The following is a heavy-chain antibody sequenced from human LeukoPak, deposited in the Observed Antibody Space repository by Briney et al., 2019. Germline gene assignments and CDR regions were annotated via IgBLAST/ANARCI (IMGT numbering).Heavy chain of an antibody. CDR1: GFTFSSYA. CDR3: AKEGVTPFDY. J-gene: IGHJ4*02. Sequence: GGSLRLSCAASGFTFSSYAMSWVRQAPGKGLEWVSAISRSGNNTYYTVSVRGRFTISRDNSKHTLYLQMNSLRAEDTALYYCAKEGVTPFDYWGQGTLVTVSS. D-gene: IGHD3-10*01. CDR2: ISRSGNNT. V-gene: IGHV3-23*01.